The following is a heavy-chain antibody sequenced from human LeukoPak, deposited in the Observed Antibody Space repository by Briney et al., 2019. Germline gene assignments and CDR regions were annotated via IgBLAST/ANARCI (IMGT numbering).Heavy chain of an antibody. CDR3: ARVGHYDESSGPFDY. V-gene: IGHV1-2*02. J-gene: IGHJ4*02. Sequence: ASVKVSCKASGYSFTGYYIHWVRQAPGQGLEWMGWINPDSGTTKYAQNFQGRVTMTRDTSISTAFMDLSRLTSDDTALYYCARVGHYDESSGPFDYWGQGTLVTVSS. D-gene: IGHD3-22*01. CDR1: GYSFTGYY. CDR2: INPDSGTT.